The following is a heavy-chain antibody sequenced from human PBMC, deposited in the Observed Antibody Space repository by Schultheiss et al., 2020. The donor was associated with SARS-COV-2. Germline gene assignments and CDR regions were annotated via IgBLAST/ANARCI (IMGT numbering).Heavy chain of an antibody. J-gene: IGHJ3*02. CDR2: ISSNGGST. D-gene: IGHD2-2*02. Sequence: GESLKISCAASGFTVSSNYMSWVRQAPGKGLEYVSAISSNGGSTYYANSVKGRFTISRDNSKNTLYLQMGSLRAEDMAVYYCARDGLRYCSSTSCYMGAFEIWGQGTMVTVSS. V-gene: IGHV3-64*01. CDR3: ARDGLRYCSSTSCYMGAFEI. CDR1: GFTVSSNY.